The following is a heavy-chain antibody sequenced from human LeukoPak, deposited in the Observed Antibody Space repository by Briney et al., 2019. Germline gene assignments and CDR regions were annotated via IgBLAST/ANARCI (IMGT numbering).Heavy chain of an antibody. Sequence: SETLSLTCTVSGGSISSYYWSWIRQPPGKGLEWIGYIYYSGSTNYNPSLKSRVTISVDTSKNQFSLKLSSVTAAGTAVYYCARHYCSGGSCYLDPNFDYWGQGTLVTVSS. CDR3: ARHYCSGGSCYLDPNFDY. V-gene: IGHV4-59*08. CDR1: GGSISSYY. D-gene: IGHD2-15*01. J-gene: IGHJ4*02. CDR2: IYYSGST.